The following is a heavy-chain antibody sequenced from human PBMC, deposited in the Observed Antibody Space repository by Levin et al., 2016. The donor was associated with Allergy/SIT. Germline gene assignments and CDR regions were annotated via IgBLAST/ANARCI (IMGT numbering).Heavy chain of an antibody. J-gene: IGHJ6*02. D-gene: IGHD1-26*01. CDR1: GGSISSSNW. Sequence: GSLRLSCAVSGGSISSSNWWSWVRQPPGKGLEWIGEIYHSGSTNYNPSLKSRVTISVDKSKNQFSLKLSSVTAADTAVYYCARGTTGGSYFMGDYYYYGMDVWGQGTTVTVSS. CDR2: IYHSGST. V-gene: IGHV4-4*02. CDR3: ARGTTGGSYFMGDYYYYGMDV.